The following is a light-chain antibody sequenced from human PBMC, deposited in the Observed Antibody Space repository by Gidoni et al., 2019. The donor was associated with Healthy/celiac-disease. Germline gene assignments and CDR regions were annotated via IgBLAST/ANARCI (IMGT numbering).Light chain of an antibody. Sequence: KFMLTQQHTVSESPGKPVTISCTRSSGSIASNYVQWYQQRPGSAPTTVIYEDNQRPSGVPDRFSGSIDSSSNSASLTISGLKTEDEADYYCQSYDSSNHGVFGGGTKLTVL. CDR3: QSYDSSNHGV. CDR1: SGSIASNY. V-gene: IGLV6-57*04. CDR2: EDN. J-gene: IGLJ3*02.